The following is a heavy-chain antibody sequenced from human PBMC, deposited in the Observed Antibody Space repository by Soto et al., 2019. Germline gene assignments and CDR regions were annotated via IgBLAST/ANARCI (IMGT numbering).Heavy chain of an antibody. CDR2: ISGSGGTT. J-gene: IGHJ3*02. Sequence: EVQLLESGGGLVQPGGSLRLSCAASGLTCSSYAMSWVRQAPGKGLEWVSAISGSGGTTYYADSVKGRFTFSRDNSKNTLYLQMNSLRAEDTAVYYCAKTANGWFSAFDISGQGTMVTVSS. D-gene: IGHD6-19*01. V-gene: IGHV3-23*01. CDR3: AKTANGWFSAFDI. CDR1: GLTCSSYA.